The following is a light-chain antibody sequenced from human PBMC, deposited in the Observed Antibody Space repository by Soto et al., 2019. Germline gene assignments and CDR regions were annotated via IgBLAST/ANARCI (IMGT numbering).Light chain of an antibody. CDR1: QSVSRN. CDR3: QQYTNWPPYT. Sequence: EIVMTQSPATLSVSPGERATLSCRASQSVSRNLAWYQKKPGQAPRLLMYGVSTRATGIPARFSGSGSGTEFTLTISSLQSEDFAFYYCQQYTNWPPYTFGQGTKLEIK. CDR2: GVS. J-gene: IGKJ2*01. V-gene: IGKV3-15*01.